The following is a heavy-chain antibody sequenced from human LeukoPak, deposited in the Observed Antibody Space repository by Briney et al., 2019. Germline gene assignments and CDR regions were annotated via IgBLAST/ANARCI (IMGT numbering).Heavy chain of an antibody. CDR1: GGSITNYY. Sequence: SETLSLTCTVAGGSITNYYWSWIRQPPGKGLEWVGYIYYSGSTNYNPSLKSRVTISVDTSKNQFSLSLSSVTAADTAVYYCARATSYTGHLGWWGQGTLVTVSS. D-gene: IGHD6-19*01. CDR2: IYYSGST. V-gene: IGHV4-59*08. J-gene: IGHJ4*02. CDR3: ARATSYTGHLGW.